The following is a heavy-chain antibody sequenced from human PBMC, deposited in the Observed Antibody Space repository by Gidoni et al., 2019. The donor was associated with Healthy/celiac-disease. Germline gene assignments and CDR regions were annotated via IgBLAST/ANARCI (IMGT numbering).Heavy chain of an antibody. CDR1: GFTFRSYD. CDR3: ARGAPGAFDI. Sequence: EVQLVESGGGLVQPGGSLRLSCAASGFTFRSYDMHWVPQATGKGLELVSAIGTAGDTYYPGSVKGRFTISRENAKNSLYLQMNSLRAGDTAVYYCARGAPGAFDIWGQGTMVTVSS. CDR2: IGTAGDT. J-gene: IGHJ3*02. V-gene: IGHV3-13*01.